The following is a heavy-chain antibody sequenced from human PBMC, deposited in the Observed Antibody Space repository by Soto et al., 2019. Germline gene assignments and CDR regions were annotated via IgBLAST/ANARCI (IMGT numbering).Heavy chain of an antibody. CDR3: ARALGSGGYPHLGY. Sequence: QVPLVQSGAEVKKPGASVKVSCKASGYTFTSYAMHWVRQAPGQRLEWMGWINAGNGNTKYSQKFQGRVTITRDTSASTAYMELSSLRSEDTAVYYCARALGSGGYPHLGYWGQGTLVTVSS. CDR2: INAGNGNT. V-gene: IGHV1-3*01. D-gene: IGHD3-10*01. J-gene: IGHJ4*02. CDR1: GYTFTSYA.